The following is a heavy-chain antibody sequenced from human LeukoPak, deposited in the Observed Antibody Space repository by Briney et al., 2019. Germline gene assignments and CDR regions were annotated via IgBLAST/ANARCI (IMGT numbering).Heavy chain of an antibody. D-gene: IGHD6-19*01. J-gene: IGHJ4*02. CDR2: IYYSGST. CDR1: GGSISSYY. V-gene: IGHV4-59*12. CDR3: ARAVAVNSYYFDY. Sequence: SETLSLTCTVSGGSISSYYWSWIRQPPGKGLEWIGYIYYSGSTNYNPSLKSRVTISVDTSKNQFSLKLSSVTPEDTAVYYCARAVAVNSYYFDYWGQGTLVTVSS.